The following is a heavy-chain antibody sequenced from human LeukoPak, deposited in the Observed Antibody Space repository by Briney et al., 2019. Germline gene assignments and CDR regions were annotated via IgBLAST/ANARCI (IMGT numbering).Heavy chain of an antibody. CDR2: INHSGST. Sequence: SETLSLTCAVYGGSFSGYYWSWIRQPPGKGLEWIGEINHSGSTNYNPSLKSRVTISVDTSKNQFSLKLSSVTAADTAVYYCARGYWFDPWGQGTLVTVSS. V-gene: IGHV4-34*01. CDR1: GGSFSGYY. CDR3: ARGYWFDP. J-gene: IGHJ5*02.